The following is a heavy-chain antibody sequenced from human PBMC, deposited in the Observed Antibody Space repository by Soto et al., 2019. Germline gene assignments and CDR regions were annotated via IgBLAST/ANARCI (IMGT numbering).Heavy chain of an antibody. CDR2: IKQDGSEK. J-gene: IGHJ6*02. CDR1: GFTLSSYW. Sequence: EVQLVESGGGLVQPGGSLRLSCAASGFTLSSYWMSWVRQAPGKGLEWVANIKQDGSEKYYVDSVKGRFTISRDNAKNSLYLQMNSLRAEDTALYYCARAYGSRYSPRYYGMDVWGQGTTVTVSS. D-gene: IGHD6-25*01. CDR3: ARAYGSRYSPRYYGMDV. V-gene: IGHV3-7*05.